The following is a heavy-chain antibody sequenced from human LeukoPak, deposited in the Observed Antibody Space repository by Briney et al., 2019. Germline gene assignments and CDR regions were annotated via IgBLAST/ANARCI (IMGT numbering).Heavy chain of an antibody. V-gene: IGHV3-9*01. J-gene: IGHJ4*02. CDR1: GFTFDDYA. D-gene: IGHD5-12*01. CDR3: ARGVATLNY. CDR2: ISWNSGSI. Sequence: PGRSLRLSCAASGFTFDDYAMHWVRQAPGKGLEWVSGISWNSGSIGYADSVKGRFTISRDNAKNSLYLQMNSLRAEDTAVYYCARGVATLNYWGQGTLVTVSS.